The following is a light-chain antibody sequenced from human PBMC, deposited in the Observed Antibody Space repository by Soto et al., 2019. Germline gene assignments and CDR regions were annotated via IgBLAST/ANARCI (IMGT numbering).Light chain of an antibody. CDR3: QQYDTSPRT. CDR1: QSVSSNY. Sequence: ESVLTQSPGTLSLSPGERATLSCRASQSVSSNYLAWYQQKPGQAPRLLIYAASSRATGIPDRLSGSGSGTDFSLTINRLEPEDSAVYYCQQYDTSPRTFGQGTKVDIK. CDR2: AAS. V-gene: IGKV3-20*01. J-gene: IGKJ1*01.